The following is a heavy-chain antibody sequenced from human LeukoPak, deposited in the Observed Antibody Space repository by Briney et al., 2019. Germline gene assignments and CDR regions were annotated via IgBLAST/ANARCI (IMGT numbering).Heavy chain of an antibody. CDR2: IYYSGST. CDR3: ARGERTYYYYYMDV. V-gene: IGHV4-59*01. Sequence: PSETLSLTCTVSGGSISSYYWSWIRQPPGKGLEWIGYIYYSGSTNYNPSLKSRVTISVDTSKNQFSLKLSSVTAADTAVYYCARGERTYYYYYMDVWGKGTTVTISS. CDR1: GGSISSYY. J-gene: IGHJ6*03. D-gene: IGHD1-26*01.